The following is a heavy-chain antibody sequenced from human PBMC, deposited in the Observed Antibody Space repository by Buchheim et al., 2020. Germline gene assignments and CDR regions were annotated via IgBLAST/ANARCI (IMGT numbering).Heavy chain of an antibody. D-gene: IGHD3-9*01. CDR1: GGSISSSSYY. Sequence: QLQLQESGPGLVKPSETLSLTCTVSGGSISSSSYYWGWIRQPPGKGLEWIGSIYYSGSTYYNPSLKSRVTISVDPSKNQFFLKLSSVTAADTAVYYCARHRANYDILTGFIGNWFDPWGQGTL. CDR2: IYYSGST. J-gene: IGHJ5*02. CDR3: ARHRANYDILTGFIGNWFDP. V-gene: IGHV4-39*01.